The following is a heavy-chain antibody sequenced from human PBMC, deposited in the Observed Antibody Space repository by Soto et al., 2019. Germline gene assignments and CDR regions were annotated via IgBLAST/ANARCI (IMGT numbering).Heavy chain of an antibody. CDR2: ISWNSGSI. CDR3: AKDSTVYEGAFDI. Sequence: GGSLRLASAASGFTFDDYAMHWVRQAPGKGLEWVSGISWNSGSIGYADSVKGRFTISRDNAKNSLYLQMNSLRAEDTALYYCAKDSTVYEGAFDIWGQGTMVTVSS. V-gene: IGHV3-9*01. D-gene: IGHD3-3*01. J-gene: IGHJ3*02. CDR1: GFTFDDYA.